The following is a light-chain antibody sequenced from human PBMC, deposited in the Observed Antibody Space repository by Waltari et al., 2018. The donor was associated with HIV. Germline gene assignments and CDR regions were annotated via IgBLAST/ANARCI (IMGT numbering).Light chain of an antibody. V-gene: IGLV2-11*01. CDR1: SSAVGGYNY. CDR3: CSYAGSYTWV. CDR2: EVS. J-gene: IGLJ3*02. Sequence: QSALTQPRSVSGSPGQSVTISCTGTSSAVGGYNYVSWYQQHPGKATKLMIYEVSKRPSGVPDRFSGSKSGNTASLTISGLQAEDEADYYCCSYAGSYTWVFGGGTKLTVL.